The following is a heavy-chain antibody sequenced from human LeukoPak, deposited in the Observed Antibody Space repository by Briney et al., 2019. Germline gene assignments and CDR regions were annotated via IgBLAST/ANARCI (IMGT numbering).Heavy chain of an antibody. CDR2: ISGSGGST. CDR3: AKAKRRITMIADY. J-gene: IGHJ4*02. Sequence: PGGSLRLSSAASGFTFSSYAMSWVRQAPGKGLEWVSAISGSGGSTYYADSVKGRFTISRDNSKNTLYLQMNSLRAEDTAVYYCAKAKRRITMIADYWGQGTLVTVSS. V-gene: IGHV3-23*01. CDR1: GFTFSSYA. D-gene: IGHD3-22*01.